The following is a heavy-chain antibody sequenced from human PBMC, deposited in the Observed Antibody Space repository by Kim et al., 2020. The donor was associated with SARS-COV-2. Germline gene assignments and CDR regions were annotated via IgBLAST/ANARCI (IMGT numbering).Heavy chain of an antibody. V-gene: IGHV4-34*01. CDR2: INHSGST. J-gene: IGHJ3*02. CDR3: ARDGQWLAQGAFDI. D-gene: IGHD6-19*01. CDR1: GGSFSGYY. Sequence: SETLSLTCAVYGGSFSGYYWSWIRQPPGKGLEWIGEINHSGSTNYNPSLKSRVTISVDTSKNQFSLKLSSVTAADTAVYYCARDGQWLAQGAFDIWGQGTMVTVSS.